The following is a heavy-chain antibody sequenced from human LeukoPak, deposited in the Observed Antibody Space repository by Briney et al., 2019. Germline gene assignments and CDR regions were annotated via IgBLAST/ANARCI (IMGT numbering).Heavy chain of an antibody. CDR2: IKQDGNEK. D-gene: IGHD4-17*01. CDR1: GFTFSSYW. J-gene: IGHJ4*02. V-gene: IGHV3-7*01. CDR3: ARDLASYGDYFTDY. Sequence: GGSLRLSCAASGFTFSSYWMSWVRQAPGKGLEWVANIKQDGNEKYYVDSVKGRFTISRDNAKNSLYLQMNSLRAEDTAVYYCARDLASYGDYFTDYWGQGTLVTVSS.